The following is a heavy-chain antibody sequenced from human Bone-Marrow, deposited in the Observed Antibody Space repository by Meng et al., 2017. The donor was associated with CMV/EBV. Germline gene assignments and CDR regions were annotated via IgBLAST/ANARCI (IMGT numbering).Heavy chain of an antibody. CDR1: GDIFTGYY. V-gene: IGHV1-2*06. CDR2: INPNSGDT. CDR3: AKGERMDV. Sequence: ASVKVSCKAFGDIFTGYYIHWVRQAPGQGLEWMGRINPNSGDTIYAQRFQGRVTMTRATSISTAYMELNRLQSDDTAVYYCAKGERMDVWGQGNTVTVSS. J-gene: IGHJ6*02.